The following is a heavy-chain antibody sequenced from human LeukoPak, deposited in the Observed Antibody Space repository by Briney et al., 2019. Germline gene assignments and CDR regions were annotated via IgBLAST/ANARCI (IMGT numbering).Heavy chain of an antibody. J-gene: IGHJ4*02. CDR1: GFTFSDHY. CDR2: SKNKANSYIT. V-gene: IGHV3-72*01. D-gene: IGHD2-8*01. Sequence: PGGSLRLSCAASGFTFSDHYVDWVRQAPGKGLEWVGRSKNKANSYITQYAAFVQGRFTISRDDSKNSLYLQINSLKTEDTAVYYCARDDNGQGDYWGQGTLVTVSS. CDR3: ARDDNGQGDY.